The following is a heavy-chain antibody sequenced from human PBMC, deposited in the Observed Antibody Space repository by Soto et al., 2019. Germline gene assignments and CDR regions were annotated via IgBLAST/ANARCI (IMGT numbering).Heavy chain of an antibody. CDR1: GVSISRGSYY. D-gene: IGHD2-15*01. CDR3: ARGGLVVVAAARYAFDI. V-gene: IGHV4-31*03. CDR2: IYCCRGS. Sequence: QVQLQESGPGLVKPSPSLSLPCTVSGVSISRGSYYWGWIRQHPGEGQGGIGYIYCCRGSYYNPSVQSRVTYAVATSKNQFSLKLSSVTAADTSVYYFARGGLVVVAAARYAFDIWCQGTMVTVS. J-gene: IGHJ3*02.